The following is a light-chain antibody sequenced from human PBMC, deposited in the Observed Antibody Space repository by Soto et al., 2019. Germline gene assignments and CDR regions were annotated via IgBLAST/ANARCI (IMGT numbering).Light chain of an antibody. J-gene: IGLJ3*02. Sequence: QSALTQPRSVSGSPGQSVTISCTGTSSDVGGYGFVSWYQQHPGKAPKLMIYDVTKRPSGVPDRFSGSKSGNSASLTISGRQTEDEDEYYYCSYAGSYIFGVFGGGTKLTVL. CDR3: CSYAGSYIFGV. V-gene: IGLV2-11*01. CDR1: SSDVGGYGF. CDR2: DVT.